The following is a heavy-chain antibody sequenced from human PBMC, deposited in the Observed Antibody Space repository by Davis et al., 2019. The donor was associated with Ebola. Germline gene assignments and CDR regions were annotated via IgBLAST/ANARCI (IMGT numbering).Heavy chain of an antibody. Sequence: PGGSLRPPCTVPGGSISSYYWSWIRQPPGKGLAWIGYIYYSGSTNYNPSLKSPVTISVDTSKNQFSLKLSSVTAADTAVYYCARVVVGGTINWFDPWGQGTLVTVSS. J-gene: IGHJ5*02. CDR1: GGSISSYY. V-gene: IGHV4-59*01. D-gene: IGHD2-15*01. CDR3: ARVVVGGTINWFDP. CDR2: IYYSGST.